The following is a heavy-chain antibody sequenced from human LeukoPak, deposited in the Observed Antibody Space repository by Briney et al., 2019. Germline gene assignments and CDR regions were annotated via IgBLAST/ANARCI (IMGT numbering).Heavy chain of an antibody. CDR3: AKSKSYYDSSGYADFDY. D-gene: IGHD3-22*01. J-gene: IGHJ4*02. Sequence: ASVKVSCKASGYTFTSYDINWVRQATGQGLEWMGWMNPNSGNTGYAQKFQGRVTMTRNTSISTAYMELSSLRSEDTAVYYCAKSKSYYDSSGYADFDYWGQGTLVTVSS. V-gene: IGHV1-8*01. CDR2: MNPNSGNT. CDR1: GYTFTSYD.